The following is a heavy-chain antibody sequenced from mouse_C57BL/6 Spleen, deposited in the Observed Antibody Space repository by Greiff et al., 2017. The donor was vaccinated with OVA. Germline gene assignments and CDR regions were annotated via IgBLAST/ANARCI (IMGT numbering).Heavy chain of an antibody. D-gene: IGHD2-4*01. J-gene: IGHJ4*01. CDR1: GFTFSDYY. CDR3: ARGALYYDYAYYAMDY. V-gene: IGHV5-16*01. Sequence: EVQLVESEGGLVQPGSSMKLSCTASGFTFSDYYLAWVRQVPETGLEWVANINYDGSSTYYLDSLKSRFIISRDNAKNILYLQMSSLKSEDTATYYCARGALYYDYAYYAMDYWGQGTSVTVSS. CDR2: INYDGSST.